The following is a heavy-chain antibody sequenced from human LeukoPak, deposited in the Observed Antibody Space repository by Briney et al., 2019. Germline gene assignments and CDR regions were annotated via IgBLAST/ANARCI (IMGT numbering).Heavy chain of an antibody. Sequence: SETLSLTCTVSGGSISSYYWNWIRQPPGKGLEWIGYIYYSGTTNYNPSLKSRVTISLDTSKNQFSLKLSSVTAADTAVYYCARDSGYSYGNFDYWGQGTLVTVSS. CDR1: GGSISSYY. CDR3: ARDSGYSYGNFDY. J-gene: IGHJ4*02. V-gene: IGHV4-59*01. CDR2: IYYSGTT. D-gene: IGHD5-18*01.